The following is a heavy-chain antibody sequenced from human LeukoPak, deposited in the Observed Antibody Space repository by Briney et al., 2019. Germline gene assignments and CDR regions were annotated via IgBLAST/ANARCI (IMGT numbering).Heavy chain of an antibody. D-gene: IGHD1-26*01. CDR1: GASVSGSPYY. V-gene: IGHV4-39*01. Sequence: PSETLSLTCTVSGASVSGSPYYWGWIRQPPGKGLEWIGSIYSSGSTYYNASLQSRVTISIEASKNQISLRLNSVTAADTAIYYCAKSGGYGLIDYWGQGTLVTVSS. CDR3: AKSGGYGLIDY. CDR2: IYSSGST. J-gene: IGHJ4*02.